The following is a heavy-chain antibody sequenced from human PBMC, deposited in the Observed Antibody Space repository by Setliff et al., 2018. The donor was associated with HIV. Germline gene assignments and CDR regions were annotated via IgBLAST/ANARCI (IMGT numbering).Heavy chain of an antibody. CDR1: GYTFTSYY. CDR2: INPSGGST. J-gene: IGHJ4*02. V-gene: IGHV1-46*01. Sequence: ASVKVSCKASGYTFTSYYMHWVRQAPGQGLEWMGIINPSGGSTWYAQKFQGRVTMTEDTSTNTLYMELSSLRSEDTAVYYCARGWEGGMDYWGQGTLVTVSS. D-gene: IGHD1-26*01. CDR3: ARGWEGGMDY.